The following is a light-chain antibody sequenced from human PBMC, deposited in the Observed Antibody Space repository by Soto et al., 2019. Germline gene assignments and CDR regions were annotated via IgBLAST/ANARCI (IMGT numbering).Light chain of an antibody. CDR2: EDN. Sequence: NFMLTQPHSVSESPGKTVTISCTRSSGSIASNYVQWYQQRPGSSPTTVIYEDNRRPSGVPDRFSGSIDRSSNSASLTISGLKNEDEADYYCQSYDSNNHVVFGGGTKLTVL. CDR3: QSYDSNNHVV. CDR1: SGSIASNY. V-gene: IGLV6-57*01. J-gene: IGLJ2*01.